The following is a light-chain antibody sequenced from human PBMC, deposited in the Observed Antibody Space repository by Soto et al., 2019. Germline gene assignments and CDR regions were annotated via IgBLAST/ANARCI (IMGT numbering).Light chain of an antibody. J-gene: IGLJ1*01. CDR1: SSNIGAGYD. V-gene: IGLV1-40*01. CDR3: QSYDSSLSGYV. CDR2: GNS. Sequence: QSALTQPPSVSGAPGQRVTISRTGSSSNIGAGYDVHWYQQLPGTAPKVLIYGNSNRPSGVPDRFSGSKSGTSASLAITGLQAEDEADYHCQSYDSSLSGYVFGTWTKVTVL.